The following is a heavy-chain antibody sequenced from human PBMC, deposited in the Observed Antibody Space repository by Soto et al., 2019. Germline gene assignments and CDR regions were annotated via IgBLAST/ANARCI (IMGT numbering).Heavy chain of an antibody. Sequence: ASETLSLTCAVYGGSFSGYYWSWIRQPPGKGLEWIGEINHSGSTNYNPSLKSRVTISVDTSKKQFSLKLSSVTAADTAVYYCAAPRHKGYMDVWGKGTTVTVSS. CDR1: GGSFSGYY. CDR2: INHSGST. CDR3: AAPRHKGYMDV. J-gene: IGHJ6*03. V-gene: IGHV4-34*01.